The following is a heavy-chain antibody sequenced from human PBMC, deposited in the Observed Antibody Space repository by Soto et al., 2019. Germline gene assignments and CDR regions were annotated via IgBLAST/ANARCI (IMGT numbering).Heavy chain of an antibody. V-gene: IGHV3-74*01. CDR1: GFTFSSYR. Sequence: PGGSLRLSCAASGFTFSSYRMHWVRQAPGKGLVWVSRINSDGSSTSYADSVKGRFTISRDNAKNTLYLQMNSLRAEDTAVYYCASAYGVDYYYYGMDVWGQGTTVTVSS. CDR2: INSDGSST. CDR3: ASAYGVDYYYYGMDV. J-gene: IGHJ6*02. D-gene: IGHD2-21*01.